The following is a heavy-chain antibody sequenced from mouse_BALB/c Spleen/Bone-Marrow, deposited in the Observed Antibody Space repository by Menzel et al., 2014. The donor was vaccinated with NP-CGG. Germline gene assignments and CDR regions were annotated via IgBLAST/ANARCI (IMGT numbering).Heavy chain of an antibody. CDR1: GFSLTDFG. CDR2: IWGDGTT. V-gene: IGHV2-6-7*01. D-gene: IGHD4-1*01. J-gene: IGHJ4*01. Sequence: VKLQESGPGLVAPSQSLSITCTVSGFSLTDFGMNWVRQPPGKGLEWLGMIWGDGTTDYYSVLKSRLSISKDNSKSQVILKMNSLQTDDTARYYCAGDQWDLYYAMDYWGQGTSVTVSS. CDR3: AGDQWDLYYAMDY.